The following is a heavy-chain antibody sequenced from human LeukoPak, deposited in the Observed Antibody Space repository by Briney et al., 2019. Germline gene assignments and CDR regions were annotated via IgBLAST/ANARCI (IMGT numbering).Heavy chain of an antibody. J-gene: IGHJ3*02. CDR2: ITGSGGST. V-gene: IGHV3-23*01. CDR1: GFTFSSYA. Sequence: GGSLRLSCAASGFTFSSYAMSWVRQAPGKGPEWVSSITGSGGSTYYADSVEGRFTISRDNSKNTLYLQMNSLRAEDTAVYYCARVRYFYSSSWYVFDAFDIWGQGTMVTVSS. CDR3: ARVRYFYSSSWYVFDAFDI. D-gene: IGHD6-13*01.